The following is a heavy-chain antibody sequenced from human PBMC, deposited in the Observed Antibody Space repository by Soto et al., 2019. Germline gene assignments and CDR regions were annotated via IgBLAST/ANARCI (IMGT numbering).Heavy chain of an antibody. CDR1: GFTFSNIW. J-gene: IGHJ4*02. Sequence: LVESGGGLVQPGGSLRLSCAASGFTFSNIWMSWVRRSTEKGPEWEVSISPDGGEIYYVDSVKGRFTISRDNTRNSLYLHMNSLRAEDTAVYYGAKGPRWGQGTLVTVS. V-gene: IGHV3-7*01. CDR2: ISPDGGEI. CDR3: AKGPR.